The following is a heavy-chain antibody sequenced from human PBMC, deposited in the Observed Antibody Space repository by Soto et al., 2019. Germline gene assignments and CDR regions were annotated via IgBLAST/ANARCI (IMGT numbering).Heavy chain of an antibody. CDR2: IYYSGST. Sequence: PSETLSLTCTVSGGSISSGGYYWSWIRQHPGKGLEWIGYIYYSGSTYYNPSLKSRVTISVDTSKNQFSLKLSSVTAADTAVYYCAGNRYYDFWSGFEIPPYFDYWGQGTLVTVSS. CDR1: GGSISSGGYY. CDR3: AGNRYYDFWSGFEIPPYFDY. D-gene: IGHD3-3*01. V-gene: IGHV4-31*03. J-gene: IGHJ4*02.